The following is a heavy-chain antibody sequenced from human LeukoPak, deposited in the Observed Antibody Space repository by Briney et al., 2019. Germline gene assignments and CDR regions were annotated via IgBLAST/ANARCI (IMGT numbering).Heavy chain of an antibody. V-gene: IGHV4-59*08. Sequence: SETLSLTCTVSGGFISSYYWSWIRQPPGKGLEWIGYIYYSGSTNYNPSLKSRVTISVDTSKNQFSLKLSSVTAADTAVYYCARAYCSSTSCYLIPYWYFDLWGRGTLVTVSS. D-gene: IGHD2-2*01. CDR3: ARAYCSSTSCYLIPYWYFDL. CDR2: IYYSGST. CDR1: GGFISSYY. J-gene: IGHJ2*01.